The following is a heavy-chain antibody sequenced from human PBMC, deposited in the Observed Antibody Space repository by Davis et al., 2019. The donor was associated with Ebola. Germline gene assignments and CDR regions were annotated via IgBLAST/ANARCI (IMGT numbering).Heavy chain of an antibody. D-gene: IGHD2-21*01. V-gene: IGHV1-18*01. CDR1: GYTFNSYG. Sequence: ASVKVSCKASGYTFNSYGISWVRQRPGQGLEWMGWINTDTGGANFAQKFQGRVTMARDTLTGTVYMELTNLREDDSALYYCARKDCFGDCHLFAEWGQGTLVSVSS. J-gene: IGHJ4*02. CDR2: INTDTGGA. CDR3: ARKDCFGDCHLFAE.